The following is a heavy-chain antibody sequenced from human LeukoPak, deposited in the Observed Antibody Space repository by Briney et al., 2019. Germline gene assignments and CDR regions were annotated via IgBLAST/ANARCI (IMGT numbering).Heavy chain of an antibody. CDR2: ISGSGGST. CDR3: AKDGWDIVVVPAAMWDY. CDR1: GFTFSSYA. Sequence: GGSLRLSCAASGFTFSSYAMSWVRQAPGKGLEWVSAISGSGGSTYYADSVKGRFTISRDNSKSTLYLQMNSLRAEDTAVYYCAKDGWDIVVVPAAMWDYWGQGTLVTVSS. V-gene: IGHV3-23*01. J-gene: IGHJ4*02. D-gene: IGHD2-2*01.